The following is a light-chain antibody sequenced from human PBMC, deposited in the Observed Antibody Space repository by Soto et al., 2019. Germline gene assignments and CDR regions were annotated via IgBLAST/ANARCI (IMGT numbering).Light chain of an antibody. V-gene: IGLV2-14*01. CDR1: SSDVGAYHY. J-gene: IGLJ3*02. CDR3: SSYTSGSTWV. CDR2: EVS. Sequence: QSALTQPASVSGSPGQSITISCTGTSSDVGAYHYVSWYQQHPGKVPKLMIYEVSNRPSGVSNRFSGSKSGNTASLTISGLQAEDEGDYYCSSYTSGSTWVFGGGTKLTVL.